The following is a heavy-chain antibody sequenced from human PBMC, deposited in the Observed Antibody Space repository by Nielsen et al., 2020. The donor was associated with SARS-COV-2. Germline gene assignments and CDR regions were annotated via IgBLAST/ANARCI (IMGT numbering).Heavy chain of an antibody. CDR3: ARTDPGVPS. V-gene: IGHV3-23*01. Sequence: GESLKISCAASGFTFSSYAMSWVRQAPGKGLEWVSAISGSGGSTYYADSVKGRFTISRDNSQNTLYLEMNGLRAEDTAVYYCARTDPGVPSWGQGTLVTVSS. CDR2: ISGSGGST. J-gene: IGHJ4*02. D-gene: IGHD7-27*01. CDR1: GFTFSSYA.